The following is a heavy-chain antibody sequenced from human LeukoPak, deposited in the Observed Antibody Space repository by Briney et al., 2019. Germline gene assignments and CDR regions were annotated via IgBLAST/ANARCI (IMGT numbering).Heavy chain of an antibody. CDR1: GFTFSSYW. D-gene: IGHD5-12*01. CDR2: LNSDGTNT. Sequence: GGSLRLSCAASGFTFSSYWMHWVRQAPGKGLVWVSRLNSDGTNTYHADSVKGRVTISRDNAKNTVYLEMNSLRAEDTAVYYCARGGLRNWYFDLWGRGTLVTVSS. CDR3: ARGGLRNWYFDL. J-gene: IGHJ2*01. V-gene: IGHV3-74*01.